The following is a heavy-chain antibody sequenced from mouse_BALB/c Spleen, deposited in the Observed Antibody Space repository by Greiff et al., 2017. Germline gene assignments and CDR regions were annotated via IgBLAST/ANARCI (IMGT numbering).Heavy chain of an antibody. CDR2: ISYSGST. D-gene: IGHD2-14*01. Sequence: EVQLQESGPGLVKPSQSLSLSCTATGYSITSDYAWYWNRQFPGNKLGWMCYISYSGSTNYNPSLKSRITITRDTSKNQFFLQLNSVTAEDTAIYCCGRNYRYWFAYWGQGTLVTVSA. J-gene: IGHJ3*01. CDR3: GRNYRYWFAY. CDR1: GYSITSDYA. V-gene: IGHV3-2*02.